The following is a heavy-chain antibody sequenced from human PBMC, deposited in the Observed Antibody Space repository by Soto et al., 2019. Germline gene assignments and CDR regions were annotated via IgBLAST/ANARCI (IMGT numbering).Heavy chain of an antibody. D-gene: IGHD1-26*01. J-gene: IGHJ4*02. CDR2: IYYSGST. CDR3: ASRYGGNFDY. Sequence: QVQLQESGPGLVKPSETLSLTCTVSGGSISSYYWSWIRQPPGKGLEWIGYIYYSGSTNYNPSLXRXAXIXLDTSKHQFSLKLSSVTAADTAVYYCASRYGGNFDYWGQGTLVTVSS. V-gene: IGHV4-59*01. CDR1: GGSISSYY.